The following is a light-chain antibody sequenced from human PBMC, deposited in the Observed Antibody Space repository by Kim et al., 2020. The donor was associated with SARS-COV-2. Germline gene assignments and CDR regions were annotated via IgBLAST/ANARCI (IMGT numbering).Light chain of an antibody. CDR3: QQYTTWPL. CDR1: QSVTSN. V-gene: IGKV3-15*01. CDR2: SAS. J-gene: IGKJ3*01. Sequence: EIVMTQSPATLSVSPGETATLSCRASQSVTSNLVWYQQKPGQAPRLLIYSASTRATGIPARFSGAGSGTEFTLTISSLQPEDFAIYYCQQYTTWPLFGPGAKGDIK.